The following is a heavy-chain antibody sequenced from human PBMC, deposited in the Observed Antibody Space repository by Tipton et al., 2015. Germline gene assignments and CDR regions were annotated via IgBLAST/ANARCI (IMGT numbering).Heavy chain of an antibody. CDR2: IKPDGSET. CDR1: GFTFKTFW. Sequence: SLRLSCAGSGFTFKTFWMTWVRPAPGKGLEWVASIKPDGSETYYVDSVTGRFTFSRDNANNSLYLHMNSLRAEDTAVYYCARDRGYSSRGGRGASGGYYYGMDVWGQGTTVTVSS. D-gene: IGHD6-13*01. CDR3: ARDRGYSSRGGRGASGGYYYGMDV. J-gene: IGHJ6*02. V-gene: IGHV3-7*01.